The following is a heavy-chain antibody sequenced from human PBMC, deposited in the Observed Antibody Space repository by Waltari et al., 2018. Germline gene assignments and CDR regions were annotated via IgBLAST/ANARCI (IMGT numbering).Heavy chain of an antibody. CDR2: ISAYNGNT. Sequence: QVQLVQSGAEVKTPGASVKVSCKASGYTFTSYGISWVRQAPGQGIEWMGWISAYNGNTNYAQKRQGRVTMTTDTSTSTAYMELRSLRSDDTAVYYCARDRGDIVVVVAVSDAFDIWGQGTMVTVSS. CDR3: ARDRGDIVVVVAVSDAFDI. J-gene: IGHJ3*02. D-gene: IGHD2-15*01. CDR1: GYTFTSYG. V-gene: IGHV1-18*01.